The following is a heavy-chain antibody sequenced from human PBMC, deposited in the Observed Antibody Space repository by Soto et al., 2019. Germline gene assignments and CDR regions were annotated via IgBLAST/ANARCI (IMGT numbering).Heavy chain of an antibody. CDR2: INPNSGGT. CDR1: GYTFTGYY. D-gene: IGHD6-6*01. J-gene: IGHJ4*02. V-gene: IGHV1-2*04. Sequence: QVQLVQSGAEVKKPGASVKVSCKASGYTFTGYYIHWVRQAPRQGLEWMGWINPNSGGTNDAQKFQGSVTMSRDTSISTAYMELSRLRSDDTAVYYCAREYSSSSSLDYWGQGTLVTVSS. CDR3: AREYSSSSSLDY.